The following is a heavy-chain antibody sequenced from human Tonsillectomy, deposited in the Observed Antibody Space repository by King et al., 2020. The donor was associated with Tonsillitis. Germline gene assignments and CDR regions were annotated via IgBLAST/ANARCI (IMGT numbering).Heavy chain of an antibody. CDR2: INPSGGST. CDR3: ARECWNGKDLDY. V-gene: IGHV1-46*01. CDR1: GYTFTSYY. J-gene: IGHJ4*02. Sequence: VQLVESGAEVEKPGASVKVSCKASGYTFTSYYMHWVRQAPGQGLEWMGIINPSGGSTSYAQNFQGRVTLTRDTSTSTVYMELSILTSEDTAVYYCARECWNGKDLDYWGQGTLVTVSS. D-gene: IGHD1-1*01.